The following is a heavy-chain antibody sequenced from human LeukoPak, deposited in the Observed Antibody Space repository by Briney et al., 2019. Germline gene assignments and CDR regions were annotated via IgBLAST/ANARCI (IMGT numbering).Heavy chain of an antibody. J-gene: IGHJ4*02. Sequence: SETLSLTCTVSGGSISSGSYYWSWIRRPAGKGLEWIGRIYTSGSTNYNPSLKSRVTISVDTSKNQFSLKLSSLTAADTAVYYCARGDVLLDYWGQGTLVTVSS. V-gene: IGHV4-61*02. D-gene: IGHD3-10*01. CDR1: GGSISSGSYY. CDR2: IYTSGST. CDR3: ARGDVLLDY.